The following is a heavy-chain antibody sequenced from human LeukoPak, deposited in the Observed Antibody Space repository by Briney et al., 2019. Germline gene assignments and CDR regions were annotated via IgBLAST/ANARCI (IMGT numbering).Heavy chain of an antibody. CDR3: ASFKGITIFGVVTSIVDY. J-gene: IGHJ4*02. CDR2: ISSSSSYI. Sequence: GGSLRLSCAASGFTFSSYSMNWVRQAPGKGLEWVSSISSSSSYIYYADSVKGRFTISRDNAKNSLYLQMNSLRAEDTAVYYCASFKGITIFGVVTSIVDYWGQGTLVTVSS. V-gene: IGHV3-21*01. CDR1: GFTFSSYS. D-gene: IGHD3-3*01.